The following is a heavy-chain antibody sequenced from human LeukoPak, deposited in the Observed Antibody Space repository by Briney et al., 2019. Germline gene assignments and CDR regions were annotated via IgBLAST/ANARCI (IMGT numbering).Heavy chain of an antibody. D-gene: IGHD6-13*01. J-gene: IGHJ4*02. V-gene: IGHV4-61*01. CDR3: ATSSIAAGGY. CDR1: GGSVSSGSYY. CDR2: IYYSGST. Sequence: PSETLSLTCTVSGGSVSSGSYYWSWIRQPPGKGLEWIGYIYYSGSTNYNPSLKSRVTISVDTSKNQFSLKLSSVTAADTAMYYCATSSIAAGGYWGQGTLVTVSS.